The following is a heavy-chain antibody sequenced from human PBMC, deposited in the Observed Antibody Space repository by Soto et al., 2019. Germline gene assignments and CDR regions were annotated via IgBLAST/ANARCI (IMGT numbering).Heavy chain of an antibody. D-gene: IGHD2-21*02. CDR2: IIPMFDTA. Sequence: QVQLVQSGAEVKKPGSSVTVSCKASGGTFSSYAISWVRQAPGQGLEWMGKIIPMFDTANYAQKFQGRVTMTADKPTSTAYRELSSLRSGDTAVYYCARAVVVTAIVYQYYGMDAWGQGTTVTVSS. CDR3: ARAVVVTAIVYQYYGMDA. V-gene: IGHV1-69*14. CDR1: GGTFSSYA. J-gene: IGHJ6*02.